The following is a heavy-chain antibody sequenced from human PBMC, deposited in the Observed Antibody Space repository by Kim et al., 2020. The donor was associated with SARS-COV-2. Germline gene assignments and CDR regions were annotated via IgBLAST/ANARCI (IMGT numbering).Heavy chain of an antibody. CDR1: GFTFSNAW. J-gene: IGHJ6*02. CDR3: TTDGWEGYYYDSSGLGAGGYYGMDV. V-gene: IGHV3-15*01. Sequence: GGSLRLSCAASGFTFSNAWMSWVRQAPGKGLEWVGRIKSKTDGGTTDYAAPVKGRFTISRDDSKNTLYLQMNSLKTEDTAVYYCTTDGWEGYYYDSSGLGAGGYYGMDVWGQGTTVTVSS. CDR2: IKSKTDGGTT. D-gene: IGHD3-22*01.